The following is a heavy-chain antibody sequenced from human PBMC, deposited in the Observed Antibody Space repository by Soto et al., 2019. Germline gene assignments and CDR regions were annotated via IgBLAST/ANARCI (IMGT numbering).Heavy chain of an antibody. J-gene: IGHJ5*02. V-gene: IGHV4-30-2*01. CDR2: IYHSGST. Sequence: QLQLQESGSGLVKPSQTLSLTCAVSGGSISSGGYSWSWIRQPPGKGLEWIGYIYHSGSTYYNPSLRGGSPIAEDGAKNHSSRNLASVPAAATAVYSCPNPPSPWGQGTLVTAPS. CDR3: PNPPSP. CDR1: GGSISSGGYS.